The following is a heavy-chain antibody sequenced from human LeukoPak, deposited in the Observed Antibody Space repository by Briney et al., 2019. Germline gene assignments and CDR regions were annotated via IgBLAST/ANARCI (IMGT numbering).Heavy chain of an antibody. D-gene: IGHD3-3*01. V-gene: IGHV1-18*01. CDR2: ITAYNGKT. Sequence: GESLKISCKASGYTFTSYGITWVRQAPGQGLERMGWITAYNGKTNYEQNFQGRVTMTTDTSTSTAYMELRSLRSDDTAVYYCARDQTFGVVIPAYWGQGTLVTVSS. CDR3: ARDQTFGVVIPAY. J-gene: IGHJ4*02. CDR1: GYTFTSYG.